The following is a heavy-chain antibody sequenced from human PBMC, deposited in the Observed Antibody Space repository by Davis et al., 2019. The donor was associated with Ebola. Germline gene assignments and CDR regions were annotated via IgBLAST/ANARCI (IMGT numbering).Heavy chain of an antibody. Sequence: GESLKISCAASGFTFSNAWMSWVRQAPGKGLEWVGRIKSKTDGGTTDYAAPVKGRFTISRDDSKNTLYLQMNSLKTEDTAVYYCTTVVWEEHPFDYWGQGTLVTVSS. CDR1: GFTFSNAW. CDR2: IKSKTDGGTT. V-gene: IGHV3-15*01. J-gene: IGHJ4*02. CDR3: TTVVWEEHPFDY. D-gene: IGHD1-26*01.